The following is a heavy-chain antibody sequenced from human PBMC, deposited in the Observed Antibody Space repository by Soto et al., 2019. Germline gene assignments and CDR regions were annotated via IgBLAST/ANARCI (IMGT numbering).Heavy chain of an antibody. V-gene: IGHV3-23*01. CDR2: ISGSGGST. J-gene: IGHJ4*02. CDR1: GFTFSSYA. Sequence: EVQLLESGGGLVQPGGSLRLSCAASGFTFSSYAMSWVRQAPGKGLEWVSAISGSGGSTYYADSVKGRFTISRDNSNNRLYLQMNSLRAEDTAVYYGAKDHVVLMVYAKKALGKFDYWGQGTLVPVSS. CDR3: AKDHVVLMVYAKKALGKFDY. D-gene: IGHD2-8*01.